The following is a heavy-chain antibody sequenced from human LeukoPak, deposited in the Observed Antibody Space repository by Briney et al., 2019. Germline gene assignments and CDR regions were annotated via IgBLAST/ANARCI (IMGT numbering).Heavy chain of an antibody. D-gene: IGHD3-22*01. V-gene: IGHV3-49*03. Sequence: GGSLRLSCTASGFTLGDYAMSWFRQAPGKGLERVRFIRSKAYGGTTEYAASVKGRFTISRDDSKSIAYLQMNSLKTEDTAVYYCTRADSTYYYDSSGYSFDYWGQGTLVTVSS. J-gene: IGHJ4*02. CDR3: TRADSTYYYDSSGYSFDY. CDR2: IRSKAYGGTT. CDR1: GFTLGDYA.